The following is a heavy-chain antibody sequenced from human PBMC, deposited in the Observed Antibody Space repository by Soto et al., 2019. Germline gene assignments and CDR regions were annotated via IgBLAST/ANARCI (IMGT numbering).Heavy chain of an antibody. CDR1: GFTFSSYA. J-gene: IGHJ4*02. D-gene: IGHD3-10*01. V-gene: IGHV3-23*01. Sequence: GGSLRLSCAASGFTFSSYAMSWVRQAPGKGLEWVSAISGSGGSTYYADSVKGRFTISRDNAKNSLYLQMNSLRAEDTAVYYCARVSFLTSLIITMVRPTLLYFDYWGQGTLVTVSS. CDR2: ISGSGGST. CDR3: ARVSFLTSLIITMVRPTLLYFDY.